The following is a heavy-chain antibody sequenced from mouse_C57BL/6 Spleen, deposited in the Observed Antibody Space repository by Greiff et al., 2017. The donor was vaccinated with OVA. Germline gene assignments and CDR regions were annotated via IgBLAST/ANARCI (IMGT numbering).Heavy chain of an antibody. Sequence: VQLQQSGAELVKPGASVKMSCKASGYTFTSYWITWVKQRPGQGLEWIGDIYPGSGSTNYNEKFKSKATLTVDTSSSTAYMQLSSLTSEDSAVYYCARVSSGSLYYFDYWGQGTTLTVSS. CDR3: ARVSSGSLYYFDY. D-gene: IGHD3-2*02. V-gene: IGHV1-55*01. CDR1: GYTFTSYW. CDR2: IYPGSGST. J-gene: IGHJ2*01.